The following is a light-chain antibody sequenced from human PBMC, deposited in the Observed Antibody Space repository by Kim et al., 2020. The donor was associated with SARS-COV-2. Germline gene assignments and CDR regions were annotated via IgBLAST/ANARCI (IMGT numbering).Light chain of an antibody. J-gene: IGKJ5*01. CDR1: PQGVRSY. Sequence: FSPAEKRSAPCCAGPQGVRSYLAWYHQRPGQALRLLFYGASSRANGIPDRFSGSGSGTDFTLTISRLQPEDFAVYYCQQYDSSIT. CDR3: QQYDSSIT. CDR2: GAS. V-gene: IGKV3-20*01.